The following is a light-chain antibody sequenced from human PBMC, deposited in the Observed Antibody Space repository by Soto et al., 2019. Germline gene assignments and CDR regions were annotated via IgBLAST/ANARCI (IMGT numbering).Light chain of an antibody. CDR2: GAS. CDR3: QQYGTSPLT. J-gene: IGKJ5*01. Sequence: EIVLTQSPATLSLSSGERATLSYRASQSVTKNYLTWYQQQPGQAPRLLISGASSRATGVPDRFTGSGSGTDFTLTISRLEPEDFAVYYCQQYGTSPLTFGQGTRLEIK. CDR1: QSVTKNY. V-gene: IGKV3-20*01.